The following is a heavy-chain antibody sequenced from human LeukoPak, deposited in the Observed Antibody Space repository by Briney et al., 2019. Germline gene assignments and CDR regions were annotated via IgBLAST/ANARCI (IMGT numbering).Heavy chain of an antibody. CDR1: GFTFSSYA. D-gene: IGHD5-18*01. CDR3: AREDSYGHRLGDAFDI. V-gene: IGHV3-30*04. CDR2: ISYDGSNK. J-gene: IGHJ3*02. Sequence: GGSLRLSCAACGFTFSSYAMHWVRQAPGKGLEWVAVISYDGSNKYYADSVKGRYTISRDNSKNTLYLQMNSLRAEDTAVYYCAREDSYGHRLGDAFDIWGQGTMVTVPS.